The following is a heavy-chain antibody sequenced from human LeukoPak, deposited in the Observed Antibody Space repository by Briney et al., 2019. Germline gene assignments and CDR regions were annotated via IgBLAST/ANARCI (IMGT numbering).Heavy chain of an antibody. J-gene: IGHJ4*02. V-gene: IGHV4-34*01. CDR1: GGSFSGYY. D-gene: IGHD5-18*01. CDR2: INQSGSA. Sequence: SESLSLTCGASGGSFSGYYWHWIRQSPGKGLEWIGEINQSGSANYSPSLKSRVSISIDMSKNQFSLRVSSVTAADTAVYYCARVWLGYSYGFDYWGQGTLVTVSS. CDR3: ARVWLGYSYGFDY.